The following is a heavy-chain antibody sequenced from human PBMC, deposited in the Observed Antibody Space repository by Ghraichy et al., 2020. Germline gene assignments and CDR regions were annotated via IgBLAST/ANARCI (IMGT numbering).Heavy chain of an antibody. CDR2: ISGSGGST. V-gene: IGHV3-23*01. D-gene: IGHD2-2*01. Sequence: RGSLRLSCAASGFTFSSYAMSWVRQAPGKGLEWVSAISGSGGSTYYADSVKGRFTISRDNSKNTLYLQMNSLRAEDTAVYYCAKTSASVVPAATLDYWGQGTLVTVSS. CDR3: AKTSASVVPAATLDY. CDR1: GFTFSSYA. J-gene: IGHJ4*02.